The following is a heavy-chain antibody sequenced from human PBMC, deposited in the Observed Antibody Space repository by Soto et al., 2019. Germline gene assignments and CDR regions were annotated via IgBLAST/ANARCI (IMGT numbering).Heavy chain of an antibody. J-gene: IGHJ6*02. CDR2: IVPSLDTT. Sequence: QVHLVQSGTEVKKPGSSVKVSCKASGGTFSSSGFSWVRQAPGQGLEWMGMIVPSLDTTNYAQKFQARVTITADEVTSTAYMELHSLRSEDTAVYYCARWPQPRYTADPYAVDVWGQGTRVIVSS. CDR1: GGTFSSSG. CDR3: ARWPQPRYTADPYAVDV. V-gene: IGHV1-69*11. D-gene: IGHD3-16*02.